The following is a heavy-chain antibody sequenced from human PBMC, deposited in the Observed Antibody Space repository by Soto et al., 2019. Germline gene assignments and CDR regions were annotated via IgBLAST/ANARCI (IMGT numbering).Heavy chain of an antibody. J-gene: IGHJ4*02. CDR1: GYTFTSYA. D-gene: IGHD5-18*01. CDR3: ARGLNGYLHYFDY. Sequence: ASVKVSCKASGYTFTSYAMHWVRQAPGQRLEWMGWIYAGNGNTKYSQKFQGRVTITRDTSASTAYMELSSLRSEDTAVYYCARGLNGYLHYFDYWGQGTPVTVSS. V-gene: IGHV1-3*01. CDR2: IYAGNGNT.